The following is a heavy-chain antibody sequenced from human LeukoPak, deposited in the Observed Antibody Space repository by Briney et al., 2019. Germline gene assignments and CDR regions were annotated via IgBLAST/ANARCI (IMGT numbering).Heavy chain of an antibody. CDR2: IYYSGST. D-gene: IGHD5-24*01. CDR1: GGSISSYY. CDR3: AGRLWRRDGYNLSAFDI. V-gene: IGHV4-59*01. Sequence: SETLSLTCTVPGGSISSYYWNWIRQLPGKGLEWIGHIYYSGSTNYNPSLKSRVTISVDTSKNQFSLKPSSVTAADTAVYYCAGRLWRRDGYNLSAFDIWGQGTMVTVSS. J-gene: IGHJ3*02.